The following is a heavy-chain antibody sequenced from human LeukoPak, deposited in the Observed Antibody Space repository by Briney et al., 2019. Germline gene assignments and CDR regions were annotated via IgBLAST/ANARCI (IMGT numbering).Heavy chain of an antibody. CDR3: ARDRANYDYVWGSYRFDY. J-gene: IGHJ4*02. Sequence: TGGSLRLSCAASGFTFSSYWMSWVRQAPGKGLEWVANIKQDGSEKYYVDSVKGRFTISRDNAKNSLYLQMNSLRAEDTAVYYCARDRANYDYVWGSYRFDYWGQGTLVTVSS. CDR1: GFTFSSYW. V-gene: IGHV3-7*01. CDR2: IKQDGSEK. D-gene: IGHD3-16*02.